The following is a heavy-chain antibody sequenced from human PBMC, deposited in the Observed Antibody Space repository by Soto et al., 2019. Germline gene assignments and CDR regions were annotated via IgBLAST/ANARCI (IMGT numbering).Heavy chain of an antibody. V-gene: IGHV1-69*13. CDR2: IIPIFGTA. CDR3: ARDSGAKLSSS. D-gene: IGHD6-13*01. Sequence: SVKVSCKASGGTFSSYAISWVRQAPGQGLEWMGGIIPIFGTANYAQKFQGRVTITADESTSTAYMELSSLKSQDTALYYCARDSGAKLSSSWGQGTLVTVSS. J-gene: IGHJ4*02. CDR1: GGTFSSYA.